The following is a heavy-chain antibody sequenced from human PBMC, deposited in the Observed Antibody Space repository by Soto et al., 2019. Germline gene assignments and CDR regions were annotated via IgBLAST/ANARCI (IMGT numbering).Heavy chain of an antibody. CDR1: GGSISSYY. CDR2: IYYSGST. V-gene: IGHV4-59*01. Sequence: SETLSLTCTVSGGSISSYYWSWIRQPPGKGLEWIGYIYYSGSTNYNPSLKSRVTISVDTSKNQFSLKLSSVTAADTAVYYCARGTWYYDFLGVQAFDIWGQGTMVTVSS. D-gene: IGHD3-3*01. CDR3: ARGTWYYDFLGVQAFDI. J-gene: IGHJ3*02.